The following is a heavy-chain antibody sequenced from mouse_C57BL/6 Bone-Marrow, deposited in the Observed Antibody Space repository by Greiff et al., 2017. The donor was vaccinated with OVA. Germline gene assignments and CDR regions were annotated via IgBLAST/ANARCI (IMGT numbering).Heavy chain of an antibody. CDR1: GYSITSGYY. CDR2: ISYDGSN. CDR3: ARDRGNYGSSYFDY. J-gene: IGHJ2*01. V-gene: IGHV3-6*01. Sequence: DVKLVESGPGLVKPSQSLSLTCSVTGYSITSGYYWNWIRQFPGNKLEWMGYISYDGSNNYNPSLKNRISITRDTSKNQFFLKLNSVTTEDTATYYCARDRGNYGSSYFDYWGQGTTLTVSS. D-gene: IGHD1-1*01.